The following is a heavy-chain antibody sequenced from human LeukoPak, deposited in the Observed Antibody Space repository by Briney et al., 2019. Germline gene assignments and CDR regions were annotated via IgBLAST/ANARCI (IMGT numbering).Heavy chain of an antibody. CDR2: IIPIFGIA. J-gene: IGHJ5*02. CDR3: ARDSDVVVPAASTGYWFDP. V-gene: IGHV1-69*04. D-gene: IGHD2-2*01. CDR1: GGTFSSYA. Sequence: SVKVSCKASGGTFSSYAISWVRQAPGQGLEWMGRIIPIFGIANYAQKFRGRVTITADKSTSTAYMELSSLRSEDTAVYYCARDSDVVVPAASTGYWFDPWGQGTLVTVS.